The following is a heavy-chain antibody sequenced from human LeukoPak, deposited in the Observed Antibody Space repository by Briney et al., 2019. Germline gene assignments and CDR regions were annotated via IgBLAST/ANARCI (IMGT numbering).Heavy chain of an antibody. D-gene: IGHD1-26*01. CDR2: ISGSGGST. V-gene: IGHV3-23*01. Sequence: PGGALRLSCAASGFTFSSYAMSWVRQGPGKGLEWVSAISGSGGSTYYADSVKGRFTISRDNSKNTLYLQMNSLRAEDTAVYYCAKDRIVGALSFDYWGQGTLVTVSS. CDR1: GFTFSSYA. CDR3: AKDRIVGALSFDY. J-gene: IGHJ4*02.